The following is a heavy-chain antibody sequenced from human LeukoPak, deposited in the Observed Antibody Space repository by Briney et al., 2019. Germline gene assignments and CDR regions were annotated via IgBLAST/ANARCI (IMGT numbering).Heavy chain of an antibody. J-gene: IGHJ4*02. D-gene: IGHD3-22*01. CDR2: ISSSSSTI. Sequence: GGSLRLSCAGSGFSFSSYGMHWVRQAPGKGLEWVSYISSSSSTIYYADSVKGRFTISRDNAKNSLYLQMNSLRAEDTAVYYCARDPTYYYDSSGSFDYWGQGTLVTVSS. CDR3: ARDPTYYYDSSGSFDY. V-gene: IGHV3-48*01. CDR1: GFSFSSYG.